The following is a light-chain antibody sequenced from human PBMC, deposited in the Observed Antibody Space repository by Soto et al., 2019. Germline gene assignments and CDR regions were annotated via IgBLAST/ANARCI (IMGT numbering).Light chain of an antibody. CDR1: QSVSSN. J-gene: IGKJ1*01. V-gene: IGKV3-15*01. CDR2: GAS. CDR3: QQYNNWSRT. Sequence: EIVMTKSPATLTKSTGERATLSCRASQSVSSNLAWYQQKPGQAPRLLIYGASTRATGIPARFSGSGSGTEFTLTISSLHSEDFAVYYCQQYNNWSRTFGQGTKVDIK.